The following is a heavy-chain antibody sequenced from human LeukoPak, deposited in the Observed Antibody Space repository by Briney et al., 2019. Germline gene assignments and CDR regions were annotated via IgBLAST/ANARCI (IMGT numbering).Heavy chain of an antibody. D-gene: IGHD3-10*01. CDR2: INHSGST. V-gene: IGHV4-34*01. CDR1: GGSFSGYY. J-gene: IGHJ5*02. Sequence: SETLSLTCAVYGGSFSGYYWSWIRQPPGKGLEWIGEINHSGSTNYNPSLKSRVTISVDTSKNQFSLKLSSVTAADTAVYYCARVTAILLWFGEQENWFDPWGQGTLVTVSS. CDR3: ARVTAILLWFGEQENWFDP.